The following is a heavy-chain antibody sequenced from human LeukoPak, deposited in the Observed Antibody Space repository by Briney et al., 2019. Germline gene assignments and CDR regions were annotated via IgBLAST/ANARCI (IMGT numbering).Heavy chain of an antibody. Sequence: PGGSLRLSCAASGFTFTNAWMSWVRQAPGKGLEWVSVIYASGGTFYTDSVKGRFPISRDTSKNTLDLQMNGLRPDDTAVYYCAAKGEGYTGIYVFAQWGQGTLVTVSS. D-gene: IGHD1-26*01. CDR1: GFTFTNAW. V-gene: IGHV3-66*01. CDR3: AAKGEGYTGIYVFAQ. J-gene: IGHJ4*02. CDR2: IYASGGT.